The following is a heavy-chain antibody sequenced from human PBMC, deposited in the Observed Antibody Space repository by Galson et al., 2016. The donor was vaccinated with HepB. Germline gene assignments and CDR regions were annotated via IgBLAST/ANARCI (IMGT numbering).Heavy chain of an antibody. CDR2: ISGSGGST. Sequence: SLRLSCAASKFTFNMYAMNWVRQAPGKGLEWVSVISGSGGSTSYAASVKGRFTISRDNSNNTLYLQMNSLRAEDTAVYYCAKEPLYSNQPYYFDSWGQGTLVTVSS. CDR1: KFTFNMYA. V-gene: IGHV3-23*01. CDR3: AKEPLYSNQPYYFDS. D-gene: IGHD4-11*01. J-gene: IGHJ4*02.